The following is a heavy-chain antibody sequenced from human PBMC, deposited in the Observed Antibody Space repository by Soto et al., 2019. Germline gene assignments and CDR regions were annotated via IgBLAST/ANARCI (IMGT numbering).Heavy chain of an antibody. Sequence: GGSLRLSCAASGFTFSSYSMNWVRQAPGKGLEWVSYISSSSSTIYYADSVKGRFTISRDNAKNSLYLQMNSLRDEDTAVYYCARDPRHRFITMIVVVSGWFDPWGQATLVSVSS. J-gene: IGHJ5*02. CDR3: ARDPRHRFITMIVVVSGWFDP. V-gene: IGHV3-48*02. D-gene: IGHD3-22*01. CDR2: ISSSSSTI. CDR1: GFTFSSYS.